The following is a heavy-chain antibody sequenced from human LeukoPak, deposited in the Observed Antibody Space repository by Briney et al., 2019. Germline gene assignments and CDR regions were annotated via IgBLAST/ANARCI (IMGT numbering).Heavy chain of an antibody. D-gene: IGHD3-22*01. V-gene: IGHV1-46*01. CDR3: ARDPYDSSGYYLERYGMDV. CDR1: GYTFTSYY. J-gene: IGHJ6*02. CDR2: INPSGGST. Sequence: ASVKVSCKASGYTFTSYYMHWVRQAPAQGLEWMGIINPSGGSTSYAQKFQDRVTMTRDTSTSTVYVELSSLRSEDTAVYYCARDPYDSSGYYLERYGMDVWGQGTTVTVSS.